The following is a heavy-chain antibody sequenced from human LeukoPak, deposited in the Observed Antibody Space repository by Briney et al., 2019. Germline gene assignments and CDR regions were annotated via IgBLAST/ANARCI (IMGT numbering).Heavy chain of an antibody. CDR2: ITGSGAGT. Sequence: GGSLRLSCAASHFAFSTYAMPWVRQAPGKGLEWVSSITGSGAGTSYADSVKGRFTISRDNSKSTLFLQMNSLRAEDTAVYYCTKDPNGDYVGAFDFWGQGTMVTVSS. V-gene: IGHV3-23*01. CDR3: TKDPNGDYVGAFDF. D-gene: IGHD4-17*01. CDR1: HFAFSTYA. J-gene: IGHJ3*01.